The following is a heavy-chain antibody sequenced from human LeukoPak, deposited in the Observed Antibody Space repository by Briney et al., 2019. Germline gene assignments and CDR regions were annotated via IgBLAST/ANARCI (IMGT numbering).Heavy chain of an antibody. J-gene: IGHJ4*02. Sequence: GASVKVSCKASGYTFTGYYMHWVRQAPGQGLEWMGWINPNSGGTNYAQKFQGWVTMTRDTSISTAYMELSRLRSDDTAVYYCARSAVHETGTTGVGFDYWGQGTLVTVSS. CDR2: INPNSGGT. V-gene: IGHV1-2*04. CDR3: ARSAVHETGTTGVGFDY. D-gene: IGHD1-1*01. CDR1: GYTFTGYY.